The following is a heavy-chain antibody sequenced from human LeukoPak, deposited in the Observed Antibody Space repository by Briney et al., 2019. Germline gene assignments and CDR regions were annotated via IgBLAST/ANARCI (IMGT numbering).Heavy chain of an antibody. D-gene: IGHD6-13*01. CDR2: IYHSGST. V-gene: IGHV4-4*02. CDR3: AAAYSSSWYGWHWYFDL. J-gene: IGHJ2*01. Sequence: PSETLSLTCAVSGGSISSSNWWSWVRQPPGKGLEWIGEIYHSGSTNYNPSLKSRVTISVDTSKNQFSLKLSSVTAADTAVYYCAAAYSSSWYGWHWYFDLWGRGTLVTVSS. CDR1: GGSISSSNW.